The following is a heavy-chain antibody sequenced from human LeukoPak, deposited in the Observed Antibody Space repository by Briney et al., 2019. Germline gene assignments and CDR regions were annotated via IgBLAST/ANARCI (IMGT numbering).Heavy chain of an antibody. CDR1: SGSITNNIYF. J-gene: IGHJ4*02. CDR3: AAHSWNHGESY. D-gene: IGHD1-14*01. Sequence: SETLSLTCAVSSGSITNNIYFWGWIRQPPGKGLEWIGTIFLGQDTYYSSSLRGRVTISKDPSKNQFSLDLTSVTAADTAVYYGAAHSWNHGESYWGQGTRVAVSS. CDR2: IFLGQDT. V-gene: IGHV4-39*01.